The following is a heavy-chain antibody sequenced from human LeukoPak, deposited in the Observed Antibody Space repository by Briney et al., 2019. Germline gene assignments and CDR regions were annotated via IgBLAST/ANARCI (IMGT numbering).Heavy chain of an antibody. D-gene: IGHD5-24*01. CDR1: GFTFRIYG. J-gene: IGHJ4*02. Sequence: GGSLRLSCVASGFTFRIYGMAWVRQAPGKGLEWVASISYDGSNEYYGDSVKGRFSVSKDNSKNTLYLHMNSLRAEDTAVYYCAKEREMATRYYFDYWGQGTLVTVSS. V-gene: IGHV3-30*18. CDR3: AKEREMATRYYFDY. CDR2: ISYDGSNE.